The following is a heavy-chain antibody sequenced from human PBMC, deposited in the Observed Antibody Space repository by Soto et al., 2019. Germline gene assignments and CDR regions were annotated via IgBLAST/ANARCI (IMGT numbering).Heavy chain of an antibody. D-gene: IGHD6-6*01. CDR3: ARVFFSYSSSGYFDY. J-gene: IGHJ4*02. V-gene: IGHV3-33*01. Sequence: GGSLKLSCAASGFTFSSYGMHWVRQAPGKGLEWVAVIWYDGSNKYYADSVKGRFTISRDNSKNTLYLQMNSLRAEDTAVYYCARVFFSYSSSGYFDYWGQGTLVTVSS. CDR1: GFTFSSYG. CDR2: IWYDGSNK.